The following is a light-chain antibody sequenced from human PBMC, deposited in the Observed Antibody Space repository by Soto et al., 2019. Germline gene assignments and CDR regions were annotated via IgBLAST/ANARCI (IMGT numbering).Light chain of an antibody. CDR1: QSVSSY. CDR3: QQRSDWAPGT. CDR2: DAS. V-gene: IGKV3-11*01. J-gene: IGKJ1*01. Sequence: EIVLTQSPATLSLSPGERATLSCRASQSVSSYLAWYQQKPGQAPRLLIYDASNRATGIPARFSGSGSGTDFTLTISSQEPEDFAVYYCQQRSDWAPGTFGQGTKVEIK.